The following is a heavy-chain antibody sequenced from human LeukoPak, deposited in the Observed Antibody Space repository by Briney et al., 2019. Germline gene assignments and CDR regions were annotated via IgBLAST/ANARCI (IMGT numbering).Heavy chain of an antibody. CDR2: LYSSGDT. CDR1: GFTVSSHY. Sequence: GGSLRLSCAVSGFTVSSHYMYWVRQAAGKGLEWVSALYSSGDTYYADSVRGRFAISRDISKNTLHLQMNNRRAEDTAVYYCATNVAAPGKNFFGPWGQGTLVTVSS. J-gene: IGHJ5*02. V-gene: IGHV3-53*01. D-gene: IGHD1-26*01. CDR3: ATNVAAPGKNFFGP.